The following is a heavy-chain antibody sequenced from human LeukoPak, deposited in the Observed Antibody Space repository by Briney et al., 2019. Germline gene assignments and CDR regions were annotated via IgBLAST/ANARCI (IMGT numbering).Heavy chain of an antibody. J-gene: IGHJ4*02. D-gene: IGHD4-23*01. CDR3: AKDPRDYGGNRDLYYFDY. CDR1: GFTFSSYA. CDR2: ISYDGSNK. V-gene: IGHV3-30-3*01. Sequence: GGSLRLSCAASGFTFSSYAMHWVRQAPGKGLEWVAVISYDGSNKYYADSVKGRFTISRDNSKNTLYLQMNSLRAEDTAVYYCAKDPRDYGGNRDLYYFDYWGQGTLVTVSS.